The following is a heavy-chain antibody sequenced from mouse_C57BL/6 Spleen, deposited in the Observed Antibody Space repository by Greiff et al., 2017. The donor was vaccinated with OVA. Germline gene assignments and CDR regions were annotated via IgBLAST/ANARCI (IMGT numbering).Heavy chain of an antibody. CDR1: GFTFSSYA. CDR3: ARDLRYDAD. Sequence: EVQGVESGGGLVKPGGSLKLSCAASGFTFSSYAMSWVRQTPEKRLEWVATISDGGSYTYYPDNVKGRFTISRDNAKNNLYLQMSHLKSEDTAMYYCARDLRYDADWGQGTLVTVSA. CDR2: ISDGGSYT. V-gene: IGHV5-4*01. J-gene: IGHJ3*01. D-gene: IGHD2-14*01.